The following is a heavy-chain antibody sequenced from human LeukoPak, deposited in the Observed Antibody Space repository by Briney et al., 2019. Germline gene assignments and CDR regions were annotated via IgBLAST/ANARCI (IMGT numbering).Heavy chain of an antibody. CDR3: AKDQQESIAAVFDY. CDR1: GFTVSSNY. J-gene: IGHJ4*02. V-gene: IGHV3-21*04. CDR2: ISSSSSYR. Sequence: GGSLRLSCAASGFTVSSNYMNWVRQAPGKGLEWVSSISSSSSYRYYADSVKGRFTISRDNAKNSLYLQMNSLRAEDTAVYYCAKDQQESIAAVFDYWGQGTLVTVSS. D-gene: IGHD6-6*01.